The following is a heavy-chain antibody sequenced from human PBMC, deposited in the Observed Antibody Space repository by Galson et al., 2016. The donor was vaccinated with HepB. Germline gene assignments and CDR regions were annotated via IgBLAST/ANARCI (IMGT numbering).Heavy chain of an antibody. CDR2: ISYDGSNK. D-gene: IGHD6-13*01. CDR3: AKEQYTSRWYAEYYFDY. Sequence: SLRLSCAASGFTFSSYGMHWVRQAPGKGLEWVAVISYDGSNKCHADSVKGRFTISRDKSKNTLYLQMNSLRAEDTAVYYCAKEQYTSRWYAEYYFDYWGQGTLVTVSS. V-gene: IGHV3-30*18. J-gene: IGHJ4*02. CDR1: GFTFSSYG.